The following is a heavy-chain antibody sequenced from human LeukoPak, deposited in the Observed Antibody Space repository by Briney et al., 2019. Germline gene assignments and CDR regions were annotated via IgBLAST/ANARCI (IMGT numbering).Heavy chain of an antibody. V-gene: IGHV4-39*07. CDR3: ARVGNFDSSWYYYYYYMDV. CDR1: GGSISSSSYY. D-gene: IGHD6-13*01. J-gene: IGHJ6*03. Sequence: SETLSLTCTVSGGSISSSSYYWGWIRQPPGKGLEWIGSIYYSGSTYYNPSPKSRVTISVDTSKNQFSLKLSSVTAADTAVYYCARVGNFDSSWYYYYYYMDVWGKGTTVTVSS. CDR2: IYYSGST.